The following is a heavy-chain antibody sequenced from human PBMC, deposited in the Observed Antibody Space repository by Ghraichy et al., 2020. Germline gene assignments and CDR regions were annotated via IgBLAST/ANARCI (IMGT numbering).Heavy chain of an antibody. CDR1: GYTFTGYY. V-gene: IGHV1-2*06. Sequence: ASVKVSCKASGYTFTGYYMHWMRQAPGQGLEWMGRINPNSGGTNYAQKFQGRVTMTRDTSISTAYMELSRLRSDDTAVYYCARGRGYCSSTSCYEGADLDYWGQGTLVTVSS. J-gene: IGHJ4*02. CDR2: INPNSGGT. D-gene: IGHD2-2*01. CDR3: ARGRGYCSSTSCYEGADLDY.